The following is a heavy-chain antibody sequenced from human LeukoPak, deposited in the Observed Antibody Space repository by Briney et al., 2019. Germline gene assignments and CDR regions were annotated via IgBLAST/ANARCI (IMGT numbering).Heavy chain of an antibody. CDR3: ARDVDIVATIVADY. D-gene: IGHD5-12*01. CDR1: GFXFSSYS. V-gene: IGHV3-21*01. Sequence: GGSLRLSCAASGFXFSSYSINWVRQAPGKGLEWVSSISSSSSYIYYADSVKGRFTISRDNAKNSLYLQMNSLRAEGTAVYYCARDVDIVATIVADYWGQGTLVTVSS. CDR2: ISSSSSYI. J-gene: IGHJ4*02.